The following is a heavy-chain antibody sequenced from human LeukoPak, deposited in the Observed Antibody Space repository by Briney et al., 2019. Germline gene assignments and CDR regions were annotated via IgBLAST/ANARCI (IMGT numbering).Heavy chain of an antibody. Sequence: GGSPRRSCAASGFTFSSYAMHWVRQAPGKGLEWVAVMSYDGSNKYYADSVKGRFTISRDNSKNTLYLQMNSLRAEDTAVYYCARDATYCSGGSCSNFDYWGHGTLVTVSS. CDR2: MSYDGSNK. CDR1: GFTFSSYA. CDR3: ARDATYCSGGSCSNFDY. V-gene: IGHV3-30*04. D-gene: IGHD2-15*01. J-gene: IGHJ4*01.